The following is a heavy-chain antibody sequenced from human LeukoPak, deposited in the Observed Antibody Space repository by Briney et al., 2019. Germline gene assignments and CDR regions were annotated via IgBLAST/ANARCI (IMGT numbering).Heavy chain of an antibody. J-gene: IGHJ4*02. CDR1: GYSISSGYY. CDR3: ARVRSSAGGFDY. Sequence: PSETLSLTCTVSGYSISSGYYWGWIRQPPGKGLEWIGSIYHSGSTYYNPSLKSRVTISVDTSKNQFSLKLSSVTAADTAVYYCARVRSSAGGFDYWGQGTLVTVSS. CDR2: IYHSGST. V-gene: IGHV4-38-2*02. D-gene: IGHD3-22*01.